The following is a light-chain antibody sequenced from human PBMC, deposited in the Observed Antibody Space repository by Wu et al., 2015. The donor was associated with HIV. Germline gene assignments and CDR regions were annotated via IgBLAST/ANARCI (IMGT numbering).Light chain of an antibody. CDR3: QQFNSYPIT. Sequence: EIVMTQSPATLSVSLGERATLSCRASQSASGNLAWYQQKPGQAPRLLIYGASNRATGVPARFSGSGSGTEFTLTISRVQPEDLATYYCQQFNSYPITFGQGTRLEIK. CDR2: GAS. J-gene: IGKJ5*01. CDR1: QSASGN. V-gene: IGKV3-15*01.